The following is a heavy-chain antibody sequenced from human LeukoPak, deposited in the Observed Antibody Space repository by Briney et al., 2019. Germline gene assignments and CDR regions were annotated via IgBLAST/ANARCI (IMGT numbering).Heavy chain of an antibody. J-gene: IGHJ4*02. D-gene: IGHD1-26*01. CDR3: ASEMGGSYTVDY. V-gene: IGHV3-21*01. CDR1: GFTFSSYS. CDR2: ISSSSSYI. Sequence: PGGSLRLSCAASGFTFSSYSMNWVRQAPGKGLEWVSSISSSSSYIYYADSVKGRFTISRDNAKDSLYLQMNSLRAEDTAMYYCASEMGGSYTVDYWGQGTLVTVSS.